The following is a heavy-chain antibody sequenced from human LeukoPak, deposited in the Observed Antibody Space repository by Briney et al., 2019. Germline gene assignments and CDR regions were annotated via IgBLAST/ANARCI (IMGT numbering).Heavy chain of an antibody. V-gene: IGHV3-21*01. CDR3: AREDLASGSSSSSFDY. CDR1: GFTFSSYN. CDR2: ISATSTYI. J-gene: IGHJ4*02. Sequence: PGGSLRLSCAASGFTFSSYNMNWVRQAPGKGLEWVSFISATSTYIYYADSVRGRFTISRDNAKNSLFLQMNSLRAEDTAVYYCAREDLASGSSSSSFDYWGQGTLVTVSS. D-gene: IGHD6-6*01.